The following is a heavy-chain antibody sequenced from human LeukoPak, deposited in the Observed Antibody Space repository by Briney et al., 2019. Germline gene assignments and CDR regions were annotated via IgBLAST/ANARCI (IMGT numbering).Heavy chain of an antibody. Sequence: GGPLTLSCAASGLPFSRYRMMCPREATGKAVEWVSSISSSSSYIYYAASVKGRFTISRDNAKNSLYLQMISLRAEDTAVYYCAPGGYGSGSYYFQHWGQGTLVTVSS. J-gene: IGHJ1*01. V-gene: IGHV3-21*01. CDR3: APGGYGSGSYYFQH. D-gene: IGHD3-10*01. CDR1: GLPFSRYR. CDR2: ISSSSSYI.